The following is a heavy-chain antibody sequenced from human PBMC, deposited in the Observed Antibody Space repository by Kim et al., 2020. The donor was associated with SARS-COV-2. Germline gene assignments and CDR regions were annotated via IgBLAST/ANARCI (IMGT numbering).Heavy chain of an antibody. J-gene: IGHJ3*02. Sequence: SETASLTCAVSGGSISSGGYSWSWIRQPPGKGLEWIGYIYHSGSTYYNPSLKSRVTISVDRSKNQFSLKLSSVTAADTAVYYCARDMAMDNAFDIWGQGTMVTVSS. D-gene: IGHD5-18*01. CDR3: ARDMAMDNAFDI. CDR2: IYHSGST. V-gene: IGHV4-30-2*01. CDR1: GGSISSGGYS.